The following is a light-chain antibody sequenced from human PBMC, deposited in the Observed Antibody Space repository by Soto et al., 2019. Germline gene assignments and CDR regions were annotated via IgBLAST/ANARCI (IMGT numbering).Light chain of an antibody. CDR3: MQALQTPWT. CDR2: LGS. V-gene: IGKV2-28*01. J-gene: IGKJ1*01. CDR1: QSLLHSSGDTY. Sequence: DIVMTQSPLSLPVTPGEPASISCRSSQSLLHSSGDTYLDWYLQKPGQSPQLLIYLGSNRASGVPDRFSGSGSGTDFTLKISRVEAEDVGVYYCMQALQTPWTFDQGTKVEIK.